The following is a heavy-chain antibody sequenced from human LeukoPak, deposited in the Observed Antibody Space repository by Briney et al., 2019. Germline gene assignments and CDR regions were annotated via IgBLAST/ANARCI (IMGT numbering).Heavy chain of an antibody. D-gene: IGHD2-21*01. Sequence: GGSLRLSCAASGFTFSSYAMSWVRQAPGKGLEWVSAISGSGGSTYYADSVKGRFTVSRDNSKNTLYLQMNSLRAEDTAVYYCARDAYWHIVVYYFDYWGQGTLVTVSS. V-gene: IGHV3-23*01. CDR3: ARDAYWHIVVYYFDY. J-gene: IGHJ4*02. CDR2: ISGSGGST. CDR1: GFTFSSYA.